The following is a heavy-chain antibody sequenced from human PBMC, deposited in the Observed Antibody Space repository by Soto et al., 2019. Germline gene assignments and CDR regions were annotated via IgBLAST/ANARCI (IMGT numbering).Heavy chain of an antibody. CDR3: ARDNSYGDYYAFDI. CDR1: GFTFTSSA. D-gene: IGHD4-17*01. J-gene: IGHJ3*02. CDR2: IVVGSGNT. Sequence: ASVKVSCKASGFTFTSSAVQWVRQARGQRLEWIGWIVVGSGNTNYAQKFQERVTITRDVSTSTAYMELSSLRSEDTAVYYCARDNSYGDYYAFDIWGQGTMVTVSS. V-gene: IGHV1-58*01.